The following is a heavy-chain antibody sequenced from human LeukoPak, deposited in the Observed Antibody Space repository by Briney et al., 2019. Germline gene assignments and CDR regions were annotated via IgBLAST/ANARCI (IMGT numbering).Heavy chain of an antibody. V-gene: IGHV3-74*01. CDR3: ARGYCSSPGCSAGWFDP. D-gene: IGHD2-2*01. CDR1: GFMFSDYA. CDR2: INTDGSTT. Sequence: GGSLRLSCVASGFMFSDYAMSWVRQAPGKGLVWVSRINTDGSTTNYADSVKGRFTISRDNAKNTLYLQMNGLRVEDTAVYYCARGYCSSPGCSAGWFDPWGQGTLISVSS. J-gene: IGHJ5*02.